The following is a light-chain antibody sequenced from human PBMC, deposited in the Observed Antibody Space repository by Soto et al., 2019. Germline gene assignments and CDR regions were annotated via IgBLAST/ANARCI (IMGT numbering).Light chain of an antibody. CDR1: QSITTF. V-gene: IGKV1-39*01. J-gene: IGKJ1*01. CDR3: QQSYITPWT. Sequence: DIQLTQSPSSLSASLGDRVTITCRASQSITTFLNWYQQKPGKAPNLLIYAASSLQSGVPSRFSGSGSGTDFTLTIRSLQPEDFATYYCQQSYITPWTFGQGTKVDIK. CDR2: AAS.